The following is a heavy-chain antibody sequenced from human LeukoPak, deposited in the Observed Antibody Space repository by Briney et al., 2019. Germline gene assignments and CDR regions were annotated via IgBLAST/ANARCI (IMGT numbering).Heavy chain of an antibody. CDR1: GFSFSSYW. D-gene: IGHD3-16*01. CDR2: IKEDGSEK. J-gene: IGHJ4*02. CDR3: ARDAMRGGDYDN. V-gene: IGHV3-7*01. Sequence: GGSLRLSCAASGFSFSSYWMSWFRQAPGKGLEWVANIKEDGSEKHYADSARGRFTISRDNGKNSVYLQMDSLRVEDTSVYYCARDAMRGGDYDNWGQGTLVTVSS.